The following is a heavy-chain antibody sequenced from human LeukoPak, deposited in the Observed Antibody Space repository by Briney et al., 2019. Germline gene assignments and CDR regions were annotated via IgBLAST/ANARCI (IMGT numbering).Heavy chain of an antibody. CDR3: ARDGGLDYYGSGSSQNWFDP. D-gene: IGHD3-10*01. CDR1: GYTFTDYY. CDR2: INPNSGGT. J-gene: IGHJ5*02. Sequence: ASVKVSCKASGYTFTDYYMHWVRQAPGQGLEWMGWINPNSGGTNYAQKFQGRVTMIRDTSTNTAYMELSRLRSDDTAVYYCARDGGLDYYGSGSSQNWFDPWGQGTLVTVSS. V-gene: IGHV1-2*02.